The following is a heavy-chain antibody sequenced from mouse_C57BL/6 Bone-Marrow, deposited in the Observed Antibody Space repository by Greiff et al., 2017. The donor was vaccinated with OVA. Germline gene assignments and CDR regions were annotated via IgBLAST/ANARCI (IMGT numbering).Heavy chain of an antibody. CDR2: IYPGDGDT. V-gene: IGHV1-82*01. J-gene: IGHJ3*01. D-gene: IGHD2-2*01. CDR1: GYAFSSSW. Sequence: QVQLQQSGPELVKPGASVKISCKASGYAFSSSWMNWVKQRPGKGLEWIGRIYPGDGDTNYNGKFKGKATLTADKSSSTAYMQLSSLTSEDSAVYFCARDGGYDWFAYWGQGTLVTVSA. CDR3: ARDGGYDWFAY.